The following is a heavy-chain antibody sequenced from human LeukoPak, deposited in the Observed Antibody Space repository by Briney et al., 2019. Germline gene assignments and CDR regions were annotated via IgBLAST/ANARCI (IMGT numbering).Heavy chain of an antibody. V-gene: IGHV3-30*02. Sequence: GGPLRLSCAASGFTFSNHGMNWVRQAPGKGLEWVAFIQNDGTNKYYADCMKGRFTISRDNAKNSLYLQMNSLRAEDTAVYYCAELGITMIGGVWGKGTTVTISS. D-gene: IGHD3-10*02. CDR1: GFTFSNHG. J-gene: IGHJ6*04. CDR2: IQNDGTNK. CDR3: AELGITMIGGV.